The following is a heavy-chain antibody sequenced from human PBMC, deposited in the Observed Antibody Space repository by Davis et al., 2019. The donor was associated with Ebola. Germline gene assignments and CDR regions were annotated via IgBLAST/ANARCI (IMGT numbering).Heavy chain of an antibody. D-gene: IGHD6-13*01. CDR3: ARESVGSSWYPTDYYGMDV. J-gene: IGHJ6*02. Sequence: PGGSLRLSCAASGFTFSSYSMNWVRQAPGKGLEWVSSISSSSSYIYYADSVKGRFTISRDNAKNSLYLQMNSLRAEDTAVYYCARESVGSSWYPTDYYGMDVWGQGTTVTVSS. V-gene: IGHV3-21*04. CDR2: ISSSSSYI. CDR1: GFTFSSYS.